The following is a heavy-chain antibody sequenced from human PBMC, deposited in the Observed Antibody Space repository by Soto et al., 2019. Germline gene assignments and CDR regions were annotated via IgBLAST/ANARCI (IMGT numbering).Heavy chain of an antibody. CDR2: IWYDGSNK. Sequence: PGGFLRLSCAASGFTFSSYGMHWVRQAPGKGLEWVAVIWYDGSNKYYADSVKGRFTISRDSSNNTLYLEMAGLRADDTAVYYCARRNFCSSTTCFDYWGQGTRVTVSS. V-gene: IGHV3-33*01. D-gene: IGHD2-2*01. CDR1: GFTFSSYG. J-gene: IGHJ4*02. CDR3: ARRNFCSSTTCFDY.